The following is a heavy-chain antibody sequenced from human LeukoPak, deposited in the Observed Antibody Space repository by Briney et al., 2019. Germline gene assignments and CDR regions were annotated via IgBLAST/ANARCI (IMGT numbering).Heavy chain of an antibody. V-gene: IGHV4-59*08. CDR1: GGPISSYY. Sequence: SETLSLTCTVSGGPISSYYWTWIRQPPGKGLEWIGFIYYSGRTNYNPSLKSRVTILVDTSKNQFSLRLSSVTAADTAVYYCARTGSYDTNGLDSWGQGTLVIVSS. CDR2: IYYSGRT. CDR3: ARTGSYDTNGLDS. J-gene: IGHJ4*02. D-gene: IGHD2-8*01.